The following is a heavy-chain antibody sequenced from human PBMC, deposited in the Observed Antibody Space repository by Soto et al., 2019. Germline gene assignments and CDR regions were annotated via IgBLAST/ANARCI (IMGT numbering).Heavy chain of an antibody. CDR1: GYTLTELS. V-gene: IGHV1-24*01. J-gene: IGHJ4*02. CDR3: ATGIAVAGLITPEGY. Sequence: ASVKVSCKVSGYTLTELSMHWVRQAPGKGLEWMGGFDPEDGETIYAQKFQGRVTMTEDTSTDTAYMELSSLRSEDTAVYYCATGIAVAGLITPEGYWGQGTLLTVSS. CDR2: FDPEDGET. D-gene: IGHD6-19*01.